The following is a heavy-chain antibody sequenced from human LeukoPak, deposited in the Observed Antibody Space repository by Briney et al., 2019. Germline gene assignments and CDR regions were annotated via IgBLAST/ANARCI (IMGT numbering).Heavy chain of an antibody. V-gene: IGHV3-30*18. Sequence: PGGSLRLSCAASGFTFSSYGMHWVRQAPGKGLEWVAVISYDGSNKYYADSVKGRFTISRDNSKNTLYLQMNSLRAEDTAVYYCAKGGLTMIVVVTQIGQYYFDYWGQGTLVTVSS. J-gene: IGHJ4*02. CDR1: GFTFSSYG. CDR3: AKGGLTMIVVVTQIGQYYFDY. CDR2: ISYDGSNK. D-gene: IGHD3-22*01.